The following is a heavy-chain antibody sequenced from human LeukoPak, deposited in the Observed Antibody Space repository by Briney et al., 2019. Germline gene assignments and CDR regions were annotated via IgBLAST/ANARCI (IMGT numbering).Heavy chain of an antibody. CDR3: ARSIIWFGELLPHPFDY. D-gene: IGHD3-10*01. Sequence: GASVKVSCKASGYTFTSYAMNWVRQAPGQGLEWMGWINPNSGGTNYAQKFQGWVTMTRDTSISTAYMELSRLRSDDTAVYYCARSIIWFGELLPHPFDYWGQGTLVTVSS. CDR1: GYTFTSYA. J-gene: IGHJ4*02. CDR2: INPNSGGT. V-gene: IGHV1-2*04.